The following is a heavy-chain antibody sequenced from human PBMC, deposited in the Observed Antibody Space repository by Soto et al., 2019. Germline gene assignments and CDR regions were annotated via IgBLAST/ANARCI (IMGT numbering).Heavy chain of an antibody. CDR3: ARDLPPDITGINYSPLDY. D-gene: IGHD1-20*01. J-gene: IGHJ4*02. Sequence: QVQLVQSGAEVKKPGSSVKVSCKASGGTFSSYAISWVQQAPGQGLEWIGGIIPIFGTANYAQKFQGRVTITADESTSTAYMELSSLRSEDTAVYYCARDLPPDITGINYSPLDYWGQGTLVTVSS. V-gene: IGHV1-69*01. CDR1: GGTFSSYA. CDR2: IIPIFGTA.